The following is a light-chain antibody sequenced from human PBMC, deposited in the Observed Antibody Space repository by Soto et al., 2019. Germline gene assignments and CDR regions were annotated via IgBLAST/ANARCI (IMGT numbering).Light chain of an antibody. CDR1: QSLSGNY. V-gene: IGKV3-20*01. CDR2: DAS. Sequence: EIVLTQSPGTLSLSPGERATLSCRASQSLSGNYLAWYQQKPGQAPRLLIYDASNRATGIPDRFSGSGSGTDFTLTISRLEPEDFAVYYCQQYGNSPPITFGGGTKGDIK. J-gene: IGKJ4*01. CDR3: QQYGNSPPIT.